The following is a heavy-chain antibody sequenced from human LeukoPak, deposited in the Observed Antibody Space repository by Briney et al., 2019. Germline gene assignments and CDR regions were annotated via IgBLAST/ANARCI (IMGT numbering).Heavy chain of an antibody. V-gene: IGHV4-30-2*01. Sequence: PSETLSLTCAVSGGSISSGGYSWRWIRQPPGKGLEWIGYIYHSGSTYYNPSLKSRVTISVDRSKNQFSLKLSSVTAADTAVYYCARSNYDFWSGYLPHDAFDIWGQGTMVTVSS. CDR3: ARSNYDFWSGYLPHDAFDI. D-gene: IGHD3-3*01. J-gene: IGHJ3*02. CDR2: IYHSGST. CDR1: GGSISSGGYS.